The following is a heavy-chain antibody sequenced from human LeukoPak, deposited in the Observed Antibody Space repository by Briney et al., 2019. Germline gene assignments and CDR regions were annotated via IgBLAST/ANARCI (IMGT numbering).Heavy chain of an antibody. CDR3: ARGAPGWNYESAFDI. CDR1: GYTFTSYA. D-gene: IGHD1-7*01. J-gene: IGHJ3*02. Sequence: ASVKVSCKASGYTFTSYAMHWVRQAPGQRLEWMGWINAGNGNIKYSQEFQGRVTITRDTSASTAYMELSSLRSEDMAVYYCARGAPGWNYESAFDIWGQGTMVTVSS. CDR2: INAGNGNI. V-gene: IGHV1-3*03.